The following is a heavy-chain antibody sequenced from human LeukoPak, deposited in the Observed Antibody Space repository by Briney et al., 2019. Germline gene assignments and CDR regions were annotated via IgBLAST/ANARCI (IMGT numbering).Heavy chain of an antibody. Sequence: SETLSLTCTVSSGSISSYYWIWIRQPPGKGLEWIGYIYYSGSTNYNPSLKSRVTISVDTSKNQFSLKLSPVTAADTAVYYCARGRYSGYDWSYWGQGTLVTVSS. CDR1: SGSISSYY. CDR3: ARGRYSGYDWSY. D-gene: IGHD5-12*01. V-gene: IGHV4-59*01. J-gene: IGHJ4*02. CDR2: IYYSGST.